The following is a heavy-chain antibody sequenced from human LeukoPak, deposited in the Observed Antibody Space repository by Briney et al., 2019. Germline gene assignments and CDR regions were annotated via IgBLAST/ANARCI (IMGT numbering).Heavy chain of an antibody. Sequence: GGSLRLSCVASGFTFSYFGMHWVRQAPGKGLGGVAFIRYDGSNEYYAESVKGRFTISRDNSKNTLYLQMNSLRVEDTAAYYCAKIEGKYQLANIPDSWGQGTLVTVSS. J-gene: IGHJ4*02. CDR3: AKIEGKYQLANIPDS. D-gene: IGHD2-2*01. CDR2: IRYDGSNE. V-gene: IGHV3-30*02. CDR1: GFTFSYFG.